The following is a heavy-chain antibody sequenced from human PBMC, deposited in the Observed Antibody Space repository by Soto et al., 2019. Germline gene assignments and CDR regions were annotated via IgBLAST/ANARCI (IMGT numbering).Heavy chain of an antibody. Sequence: PSETLSLTCTVSGVSMNIYYWSWIRQRPGKGLEWIGHIHYSGSINYNPSLESRVTISVDTSKNQFSLKLSSVTAADTAVYYCARGITLVRGVTHNWFDPWGQGTLVTVSS. CDR2: IHYSGSI. V-gene: IGHV4-59*01. J-gene: IGHJ5*02. D-gene: IGHD3-10*01. CDR3: ARGITLVRGVTHNWFDP. CDR1: GVSMNIYY.